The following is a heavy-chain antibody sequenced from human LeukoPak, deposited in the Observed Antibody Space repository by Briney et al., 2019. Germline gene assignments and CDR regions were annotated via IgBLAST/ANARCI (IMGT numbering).Heavy chain of an antibody. V-gene: IGHV3-48*03. CDR2: ISSSGTTI. Sequence: GGSLRLSCAASGFTFSSYEMNWVRQAPGKGLEWVSYISSSGTTIYYADSVKGQFTISRDNAKNSLYLQMNSLRAEDTAVYYCARVGVVVAATGNLWFDPWGQGTLVTVSS. D-gene: IGHD2-15*01. CDR1: GFTFSSYE. CDR3: ARVGVVVAATGNLWFDP. J-gene: IGHJ5*02.